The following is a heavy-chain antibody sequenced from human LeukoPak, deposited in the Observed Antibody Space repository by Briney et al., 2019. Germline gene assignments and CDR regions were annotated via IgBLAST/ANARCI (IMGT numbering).Heavy chain of an antibody. CDR1: GFTFSSYA. J-gene: IGHJ4*02. Sequence: PGGSLGLSCAASGFTFSSYAMTWVRQAPGKGLEWVSGISGSGGSTYYADSVKGRFTISRDNSKNTLYLQMNSLRAEDTAVYYCALPSSGYYSSPPGWGQGTLVTVSS. CDR2: ISGSGGST. V-gene: IGHV3-23*01. CDR3: ALPSSGYYSSPPG. D-gene: IGHD3-3*01.